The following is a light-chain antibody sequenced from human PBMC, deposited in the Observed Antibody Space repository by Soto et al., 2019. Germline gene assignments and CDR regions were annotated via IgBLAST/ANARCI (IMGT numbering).Light chain of an antibody. V-gene: IGLV2-14*01. CDR1: SSDVGGYNY. Sequence: QSALTQPASVSGSPGQSITISCTGTSSDVGGYNYVSWYQQHPGKAPKLMVYDVSNRPSGASNRFSGSKSGNTASLTISGLQAEDEADYYCSSYTTSRTYVFGTGTQLTVL. J-gene: IGLJ1*01. CDR2: DVS. CDR3: SSYTTSRTYV.